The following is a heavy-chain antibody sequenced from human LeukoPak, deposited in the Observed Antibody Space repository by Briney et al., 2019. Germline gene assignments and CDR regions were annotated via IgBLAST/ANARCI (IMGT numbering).Heavy chain of an antibody. V-gene: IGHV3-7*01. D-gene: IGHD6-13*01. CDR2: IKQDGSEK. Sequence: GGSLRLSCAASGFTFSNYWMSWVRQAPGKGLEWVANIKQDGSEKYFVDSVKGRFTISRDNAKNSLYLQMNSLRAEDTAVYYCARTGLGSSSWFDYWGQGTLVTVSS. J-gene: IGHJ4*02. CDR3: ARTGLGSSSWFDY. CDR1: GFTFSNYW.